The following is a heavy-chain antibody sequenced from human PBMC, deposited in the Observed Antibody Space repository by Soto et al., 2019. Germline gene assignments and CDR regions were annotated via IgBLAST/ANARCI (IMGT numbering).Heavy chain of an antibody. CDR2: ISGSDTRT. J-gene: IGHJ4*02. Sequence: PGGSLRLSCAASGFTFSNYAMNWVRQAPGKGLEWVSSISGSDTRTYYADSVKGRFTISRDNSKNTLYLQMNSLIAEDTAVYFCAKDGALTPYYFDYWGQGTLVTVSS. D-gene: IGHD2-21*01. CDR3: AKDGALTPYYFDY. V-gene: IGHV3-23*01. CDR1: GFTFSNYA.